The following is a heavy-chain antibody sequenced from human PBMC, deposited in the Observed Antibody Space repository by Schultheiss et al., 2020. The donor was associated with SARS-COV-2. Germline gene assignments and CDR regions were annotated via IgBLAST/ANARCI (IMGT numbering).Heavy chain of an antibody. D-gene: IGHD6-13*01. CDR1: GFTFGDYA. CDR2: IKQDGSEK. V-gene: IGHV3-7*01. J-gene: IGHJ6*02. CDR3: ARGSAYSSSWYYYGMDV. Sequence: GGSLRLSCTASGFTFGDYAMSWVRQAPGKGLEWVANIKQDGSEKYYVDSVKGRFTISRDNAKNSLYLQMNSLRAEDTAVYYCARGSAYSSSWYYYGMDVWGQGTTVTVSS.